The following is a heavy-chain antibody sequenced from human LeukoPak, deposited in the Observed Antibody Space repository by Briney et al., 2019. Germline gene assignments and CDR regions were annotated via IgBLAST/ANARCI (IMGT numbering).Heavy chain of an antibody. CDR1: GGTFSSYA. D-gene: IGHD6-13*01. CDR3: ARVRIAAAGRGVMGYFDY. Sequence: SVKVSCKASGGTFSSYAISWVQQAPGQGLEWMGRIIPILGIANYAQKFQGRVTITADKSTSTAYMELSSLRSEDTAVYYCARVRIAAAGRGVMGYFDYWGQGTLVTVSS. V-gene: IGHV1-69*04. CDR2: IIPILGIA. J-gene: IGHJ4*02.